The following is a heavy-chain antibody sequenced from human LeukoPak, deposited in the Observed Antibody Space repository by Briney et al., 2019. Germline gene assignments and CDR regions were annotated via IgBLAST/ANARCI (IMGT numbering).Heavy chain of an antibody. D-gene: IGHD3-10*01. CDR1: GYSITSGFS. J-gene: IGHJ4*02. Sequence: PSETLSLTCAVSGYSITSGFSWGWIRQPPGKGLEWIGYIYYSGSANYNPSLKSRVTISLDTSKNQFSLKLTSVTASDTAVYYCSRGGYGSGSYYGYWGQGTLVTVSS. V-gene: IGHV4-61*01. CDR3: SRGGYGSGSYYGY. CDR2: IYYSGSA.